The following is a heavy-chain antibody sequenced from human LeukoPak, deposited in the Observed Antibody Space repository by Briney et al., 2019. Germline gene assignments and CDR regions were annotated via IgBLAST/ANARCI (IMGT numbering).Heavy chain of an antibody. J-gene: IGHJ4*02. D-gene: IGHD1-1*01. CDR2: INHSGST. Sequence: RSSETLSLTCAVYGGSFSGYYWSWIRQPPGKGLEWIGEINHSGSTNYNPSLKSRVTISVDTSKNQFSLRLTSVTAADTAVYYCARGRYNWSYWAQGTLVTVSS. V-gene: IGHV4-34*01. CDR3: ARGRYNWSY. CDR1: GGSFSGYY.